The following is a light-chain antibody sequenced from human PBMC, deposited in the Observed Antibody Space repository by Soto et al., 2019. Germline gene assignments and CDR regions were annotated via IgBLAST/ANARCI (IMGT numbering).Light chain of an antibody. V-gene: IGLV2-14*04. CDR1: SSDIGGYNY. J-gene: IGLJ1*01. CDR3: SSYTSHCPLV. CDR2: AVN. Sequence: TSSDIGGYNYVSWYQQHPGKAPKLMIYAVNNRPSGVSSRFSGSKSGNTASLTISGFLAEQEADYYCSSYTSHCPLVVGTGTKVIVL.